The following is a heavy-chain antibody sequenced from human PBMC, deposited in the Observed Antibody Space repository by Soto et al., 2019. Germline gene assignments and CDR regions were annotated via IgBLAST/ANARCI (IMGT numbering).Heavy chain of an antibody. Sequence: SETLSLTCTVSGGSISSGGYYWSWIRQHPGKGLEWIGYIYYSGDTYYNPSLKSRVTISVDTSKNQFSLKLSSVTAADTAVYYCASVDYYDSSVGYWGQGTLVTVSS. CDR3: ASVDYYDSSVGY. V-gene: IGHV4-31*03. CDR2: IYYSGDT. J-gene: IGHJ4*02. D-gene: IGHD3-22*01. CDR1: GGSISSGGYY.